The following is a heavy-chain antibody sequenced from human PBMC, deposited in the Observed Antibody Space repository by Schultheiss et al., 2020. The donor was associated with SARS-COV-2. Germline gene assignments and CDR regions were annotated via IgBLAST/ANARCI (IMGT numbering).Heavy chain of an antibody. Sequence: GGSLRLSCAASGFTVSSNYMSWVRQAPGKGLEWVAVIWYDGSNKYYADSVKGRFTISRDNSKNTLYLQMNSLRAEDTAVYYCAREGPGMRWLQWLDYWGQGTLVTVSS. CDR1: GFTVSSNY. CDR3: AREGPGMRWLQWLDY. J-gene: IGHJ4*02. D-gene: IGHD5-24*01. CDR2: IWYDGSNK. V-gene: IGHV3-33*08.